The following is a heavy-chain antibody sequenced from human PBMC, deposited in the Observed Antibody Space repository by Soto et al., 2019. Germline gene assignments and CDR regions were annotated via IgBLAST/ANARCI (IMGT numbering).Heavy chain of an antibody. Sequence: QVQLVQSGAEVKKPGASVKVSCKASGYTFTSYGISWVRQAPGQGLEWMGWISAYNGNTNYAQKLQGRVTMTTDTSPSTADIELRGLRSDDTSVYYWARPRGYSYGFDYWGQGTLVTVSS. D-gene: IGHD5-18*01. CDR3: ARPRGYSYGFDY. CDR2: ISAYNGNT. V-gene: IGHV1-18*01. J-gene: IGHJ4*02. CDR1: GYTFTSYG.